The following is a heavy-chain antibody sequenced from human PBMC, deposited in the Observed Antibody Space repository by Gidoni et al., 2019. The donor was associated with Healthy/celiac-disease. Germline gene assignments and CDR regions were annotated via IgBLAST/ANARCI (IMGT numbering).Heavy chain of an antibody. Sequence: QVQLVESGGGVVQPGRSLRLSCAASGFTFSSHAMHWVRQAPGKGLEWVAVISYDGSNKYYADSVKGRFTISRDNSKNTLYLQMNSLRAEDTAVYYCARDGLSDYYDGDGAFDIWGQGTMVTVSS. CDR1: GFTFSSHA. J-gene: IGHJ3*02. V-gene: IGHV3-30*01. CDR2: ISYDGSNK. D-gene: IGHD3-22*01. CDR3: ARDGLSDYYDGDGAFDI.